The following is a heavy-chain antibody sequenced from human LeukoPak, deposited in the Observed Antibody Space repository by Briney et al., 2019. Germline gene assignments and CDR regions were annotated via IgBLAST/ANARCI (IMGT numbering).Heavy chain of an antibody. D-gene: IGHD5-12*01. J-gene: IGHJ4*02. CDR1: GGSISTYY. Sequence: SETLSLTCTLSGGSISTYYWSWIRQPPGKGLEWIGYIYHSGSTNYNPSLKSRVTISVDTSKSQFSLKLSSVTAADTAVYYCASGGGYASPIGHWGQGALVTVSS. CDR3: ASGGGYASPIGH. CDR2: IYHSGST. V-gene: IGHV4-59*01.